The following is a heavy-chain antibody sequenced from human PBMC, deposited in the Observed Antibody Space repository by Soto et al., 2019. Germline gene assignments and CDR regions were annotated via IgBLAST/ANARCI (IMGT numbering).Heavy chain of an antibody. CDR3: VRRSPEDAFDI. V-gene: IGHV4-30-2*01. Sequence: QLQLQESGSGLVKPSQTLSLTCAVSGGSIISGGYSWSWIRQPPGKGLQWIGHIYEGGNTYYTPSLESRGAISTDQSKNQFSLRLSAVTAADTAVYYCVRRSPEDAFDIWGQGTMVTVSP. J-gene: IGHJ3*02. CDR2: IYEGGNT. CDR1: GGSIISGGYS.